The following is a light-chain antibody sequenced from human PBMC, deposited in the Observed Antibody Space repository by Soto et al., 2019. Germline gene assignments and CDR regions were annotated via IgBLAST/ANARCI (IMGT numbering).Light chain of an antibody. CDR1: HDVGNY. V-gene: IGKV1-5*01. Sequence: DIQLTQSPSTLSASVGDRVIITCRASHDVGNYLAWYQQKPGKAPKHLIYEASNLRSGVPSRFSGSGSGTEFTLTITGLQPDDVATYYCQQYKDYSPVCSFGRAPKVDIK. CDR2: EAS. CDR3: QQYKDYSPVCS. J-gene: IGKJ2*04.